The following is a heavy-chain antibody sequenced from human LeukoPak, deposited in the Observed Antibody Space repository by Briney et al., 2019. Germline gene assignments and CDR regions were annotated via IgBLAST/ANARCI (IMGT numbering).Heavy chain of an antibody. J-gene: IGHJ6*03. CDR1: DDSITMYY. CDR3: ARGRVSSSTWYSTYYYFFYMDF. Sequence: SETLSLTCTVSDDSITMYYWTWIRQPPGKGLEWIGYVDHTGSTKFNPSLNGRVSISRDTSNNFFSLRLRSVTAADTAVYFCARGRVSSSTWYSTYYYFFYMDFWDKGTTVTVSS. D-gene: IGHD4-11*01. V-gene: IGHV4-59*01. CDR2: VDHTGST.